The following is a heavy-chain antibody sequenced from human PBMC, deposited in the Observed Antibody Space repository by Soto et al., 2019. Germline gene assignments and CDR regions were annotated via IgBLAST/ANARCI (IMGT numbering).Heavy chain of an antibody. Sequence: EVQLLESGGGLVQPGGSLRLSCGDSGLTFSVYAMTWVRQAPGKGLEWVSAISGNGGSTYYADSVKGRFTISRANSKRTLHLQMNSLKVEDTAVYYCAKDRTFGPPLVRFDSWGQGTLVTVSS. CDR3: AKDRTFGPPLVRFDS. CDR2: ISGNGGST. J-gene: IGHJ4*02. D-gene: IGHD6-6*01. CDR1: GLTFSVYA. V-gene: IGHV3-23*01.